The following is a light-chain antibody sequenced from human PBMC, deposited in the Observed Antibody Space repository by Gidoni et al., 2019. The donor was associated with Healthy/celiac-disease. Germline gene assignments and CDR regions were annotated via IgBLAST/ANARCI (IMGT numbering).Light chain of an antibody. CDR1: SLRSYY. Sequence: SSELTQDPAVSVALGQTVRITCQGDSLRSYYASRYQQKPGQAPVLVIYGKNNRPSGIPDRFSGSSSGHTASFTIPGAHAEDEADYYCNSRDSSGNHVVFGGGTKLTVL. CDR2: GKN. J-gene: IGLJ2*01. CDR3: NSRDSSGNHVV. V-gene: IGLV3-19*01.